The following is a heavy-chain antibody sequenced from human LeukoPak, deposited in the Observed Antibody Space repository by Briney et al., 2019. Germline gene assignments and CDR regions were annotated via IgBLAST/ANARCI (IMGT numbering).Heavy chain of an antibody. CDR1: GGSFSGYY. CDR3: ARARGYSGYDPPGY. D-gene: IGHD5-12*01. V-gene: IGHV4-34*01. CDR2: INHSGST. J-gene: IGHJ4*02. Sequence: SETLSLTCAVYGGSFSGYYWSWIRQPPGKGLEWIGEINHSGSTNYNPSLKSRVTISVDTSKNQFSLKLSSVTAADTAVYYCARARGYSGYDPPGYWGQGTLATVSS.